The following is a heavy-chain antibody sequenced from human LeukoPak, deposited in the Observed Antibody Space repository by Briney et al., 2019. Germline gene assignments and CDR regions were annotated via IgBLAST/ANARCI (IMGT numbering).Heavy chain of an antibody. V-gene: IGHV4-34*01. Sequence: SDTLSLTCAVYGGSFSGYYWSWIRQPPGKGLEWIGEINHSGSTNYNPSLKSRVTTSVDTSKNQFSLKLSSVTAADTAVYYCARTITMIVVARSGYFDYWGQGTLVTVSS. CDR1: GGSFSGYY. J-gene: IGHJ4*02. CDR3: ARTITMIVVARSGYFDY. CDR2: INHSGST. D-gene: IGHD3-22*01.